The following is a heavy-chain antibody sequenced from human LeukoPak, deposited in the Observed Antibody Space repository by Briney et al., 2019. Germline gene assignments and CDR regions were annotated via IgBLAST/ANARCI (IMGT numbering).Heavy chain of an antibody. CDR3: ARYCSSTSCYTGFDP. V-gene: IGHV1-18*01. CDR2: ISAYNGNT. Sequence: GASVKGSCKAPGYTFTSYGISWVRQAPGQGLEWMGWISAYNGNTNYAQKLQGRVTMTTDTSTSTAYMELRSLRSDDTAVYYCARYCSSTSCYTGFDPWGQGTLVTVSS. J-gene: IGHJ5*02. CDR1: GYTFTSYG. D-gene: IGHD2-2*02.